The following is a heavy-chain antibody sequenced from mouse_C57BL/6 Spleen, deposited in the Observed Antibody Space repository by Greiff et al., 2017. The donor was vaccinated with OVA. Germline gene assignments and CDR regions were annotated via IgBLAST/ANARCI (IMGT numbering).Heavy chain of an antibody. CDR1: GFTFSSYA. V-gene: IGHV5-9-1*02. J-gene: IGHJ2*01. CDR3: TRVYGNYGSYFDD. Sequence: EVQGVESGEGLVKPGGSLKLSCAASGFTFSSYAMSWVRQTPEKRLEWVAYISSGGDYIYYADTVKGRFTISRDNARNTLYLQMSMLNEEDTAMYYSTRVYGNYGSYFDDWGKGTTLTVSS. CDR2: ISSGGDYI. D-gene: IGHD2-1*01.